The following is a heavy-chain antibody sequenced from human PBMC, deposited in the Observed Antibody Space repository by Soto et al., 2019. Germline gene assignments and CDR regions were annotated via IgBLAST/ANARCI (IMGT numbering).Heavy chain of an antibody. J-gene: IGHJ4*02. D-gene: IGHD4-17*01. V-gene: IGHV1-3*04. CDR3: ARVSDYGDYVPFDY. Sequence: GASVQVSCKASGYTFTSYAMHWVRQAPGQRLEWMGWINSGNGNTKYSEKFQGRVTITRDTSASTVYMELSSLRSEDSAVYYCARVSDYGDYVPFDYWGQGTQVTVSS. CDR1: GYTFTSYA. CDR2: INSGNGNT.